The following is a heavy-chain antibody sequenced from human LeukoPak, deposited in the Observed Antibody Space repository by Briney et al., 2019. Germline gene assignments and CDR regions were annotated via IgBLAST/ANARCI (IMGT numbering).Heavy chain of an antibody. CDR3: ATAYGSGSLFDP. CDR1: GYTFTSYD. V-gene: IGHV1-8*02. Sequence: ASVKVSCKASGYTFTSYDINWVRQATGQGLEWMGWMNPNSGNTGYAQKFQGRVTMTEDTSTDTAYMELSSLRSEDTAVYYCATAYGSGSLFDPWGQGTLVTVSS. J-gene: IGHJ5*02. D-gene: IGHD3-10*01. CDR2: MNPNSGNT.